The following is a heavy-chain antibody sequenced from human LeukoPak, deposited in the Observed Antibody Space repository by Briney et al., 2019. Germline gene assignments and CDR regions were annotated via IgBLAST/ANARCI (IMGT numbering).Heavy chain of an antibody. J-gene: IGHJ5*02. V-gene: IGHV3-30*18. D-gene: IGHD3-22*01. Sequence: LPGGSLRLSCAASGLTFSSYGMHWVRQAPGKGLEWVAVISYDGSNKYYADSVKGRFTISRDNSKNTLYLQMNSLRAEDTAVYYCAKSPLEYDSSGYYPNWFDPWGQGTLVPVSS. CDR1: GLTFSSYG. CDR3: AKSPLEYDSSGYYPNWFDP. CDR2: ISYDGSNK.